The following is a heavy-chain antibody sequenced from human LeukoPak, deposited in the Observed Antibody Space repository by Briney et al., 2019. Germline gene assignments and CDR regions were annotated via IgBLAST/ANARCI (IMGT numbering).Heavy chain of an antibody. D-gene: IGHD3-10*01. CDR1: GFTFGTYA. CDR3: AKGGGSGSSHIFAF. CDR2: ISGSGGGT. J-gene: IGHJ4*02. Sequence: GGSLRRSCVASGFTFGTYAMNWVRQGPGKGPEWVSGISGSGGGTSYGDSVRGRFTISRDNSKNTVYLQMDNLRADDTAVYYCAKGGGSGSSHIFAFWGQGTLVTVSS. V-gene: IGHV3-23*01.